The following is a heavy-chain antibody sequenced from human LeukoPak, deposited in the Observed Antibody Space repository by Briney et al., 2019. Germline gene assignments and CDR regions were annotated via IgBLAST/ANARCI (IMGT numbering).Heavy chain of an antibody. CDR2: ISGSGGST. CDR3: AKDRGSSSPMRYYFDY. Sequence: GGSLRLSCAASGLTFSSYAMTWVRQAPGKRLEWVSSISGSGGSTYHADSVKGRFTISRDNSKNTLYLQMNSLTAEDTAVYYCAKDRGSSSPMRYYFDYWGQGTQVTVSS. D-gene: IGHD6-6*01. V-gene: IGHV3-23*01. CDR1: GLTFSSYA. J-gene: IGHJ4*02.